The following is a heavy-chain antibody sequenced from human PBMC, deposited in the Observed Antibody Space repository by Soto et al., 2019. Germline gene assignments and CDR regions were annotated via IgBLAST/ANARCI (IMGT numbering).Heavy chain of an antibody. CDR1: GFTFSGHA. D-gene: IGHD6-19*01. CDR2: IWYDGSNK. J-gene: IGHJ6*02. V-gene: IGHV3-33*01. CDR3: ARDGQGLAPYALDV. Sequence: QVQLVESGGGVAQPGRSLRLSCTVCGFTFSGHAMHWVRQAPGKGLEWVTQIWYDGSNKYYAESVKGRFTISRDNSKNTLYLQMNSLRVEDTAVYYCARDGQGLAPYALDVWGQGTSVTVSS.